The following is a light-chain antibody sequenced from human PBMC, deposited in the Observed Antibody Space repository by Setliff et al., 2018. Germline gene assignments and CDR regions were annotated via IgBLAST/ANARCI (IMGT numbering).Light chain of an antibody. CDR3: CAYTGSSTYV. CDR1: SSDVGSYDL. Sequence: QSVLTQPASVSGSPGQSITISCSGTSSDVGSYDLVSWYQQHPGKAPKLIIYGVSDRPSGVSSRFSGSKSGNTASLTISGLQAEDEAAYYCCAYTGSSTYVFGTGTKVTVL. J-gene: IGLJ1*01. CDR2: GVS. V-gene: IGLV2-14*03.